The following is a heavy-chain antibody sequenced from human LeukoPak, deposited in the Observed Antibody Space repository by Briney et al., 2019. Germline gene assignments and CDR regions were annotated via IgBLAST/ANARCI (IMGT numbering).Heavy chain of an antibody. D-gene: IGHD2-21*02. CDR1: GYTFTSYA. CDR2: INTNTGNP. Sequence: ASVKVSCKASGYTFTSYAMNWVRQAPGQGLEWMGWINTNTGNPTYAQGFTGRFVFSLDTSVSTAYLQISSLKAEDTAVYYCARSLFVVVTLGAFDIWGQGTMVTVSS. CDR3: ARSLFVVVTLGAFDI. J-gene: IGHJ3*02. V-gene: IGHV7-4-1*02.